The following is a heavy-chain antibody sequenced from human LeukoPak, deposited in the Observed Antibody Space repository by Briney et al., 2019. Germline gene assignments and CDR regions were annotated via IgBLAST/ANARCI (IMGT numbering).Heavy chain of an antibody. CDR1: GFTFSSYS. V-gene: IGHV3-21*01. CDR2: ISTSSSYI. D-gene: IGHD3-9*01. Sequence: PGGSLRLSCAASGFTFSSYSMNWVRQAPGKGLEWVSFISTSSSYIYYADSVKGRFTISRDNAKNSLYLQMNSLRAEDTAVYYCAKDSYTTLRYFDWLSTRPFDYWGQGTLVTVSS. J-gene: IGHJ4*02. CDR3: AKDSYTTLRYFDWLSTRPFDY.